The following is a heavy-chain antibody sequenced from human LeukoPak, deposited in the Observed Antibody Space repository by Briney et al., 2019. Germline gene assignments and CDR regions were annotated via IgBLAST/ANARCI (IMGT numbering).Heavy chain of an antibody. CDR2: IYYSGST. J-gene: IGHJ4*02. D-gene: IGHD3-10*01. CDR1: GGSISSGDHY. CDR3: ARGLRGLWFGELLYPHFDY. Sequence: SEILSLTCTVSGGSISSGDHYWSWIRQPPGKGLEWIGYIYYSGSTYYNPSLKSRVTISVDTSKNQFSLKLSSVTAADTAVYYCARGLRGLWFGELLYPHFDYWGQGTLVTVSS. V-gene: IGHV4-30-4*01.